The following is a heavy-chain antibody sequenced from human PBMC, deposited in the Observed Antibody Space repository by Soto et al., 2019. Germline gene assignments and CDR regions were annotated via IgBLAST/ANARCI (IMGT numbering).Heavy chain of an antibody. V-gene: IGHV1-69*12. CDR3: ASDKSILWFGAAPPWSHGMDV. CDR2: IIPIFGTS. D-gene: IGHD3-10*01. Sequence: QVQLVQSGAEVKKPGSSVNVSCKASGGNFSRHALSWVRQAPGQGLEWLGGIIPIFGTSNLAQRYQDRVTVSGDESTNTAYMGRRSLRPADTAVYYCASDKSILWFGAAPPWSHGMDVWGQGTTVIVSS. J-gene: IGHJ6*01. CDR1: GGNFSRHA.